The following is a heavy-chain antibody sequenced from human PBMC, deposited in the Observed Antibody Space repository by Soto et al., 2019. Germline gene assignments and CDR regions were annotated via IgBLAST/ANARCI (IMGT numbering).Heavy chain of an antibody. J-gene: IGHJ4*02. Sequence: QVQLVESGGGVVQPGRSLRLSCAASGFTFSSYGMHWVRQAPGKGLEWVAVISYDGSNKYYADSVKGRFTISRDNSKNTLYLQMNSLRAEDTAVYYCAKSEDVGYFDYWGQGTLVTVSS. V-gene: IGHV3-30*18. CDR2: ISYDGSNK. D-gene: IGHD1-26*01. CDR1: GFTFSSYG. CDR3: AKSEDVGYFDY.